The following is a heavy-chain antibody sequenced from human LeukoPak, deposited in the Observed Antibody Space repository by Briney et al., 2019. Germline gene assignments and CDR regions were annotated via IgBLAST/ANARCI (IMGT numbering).Heavy chain of an antibody. J-gene: IGHJ4*02. D-gene: IGHD5-18*01. CDR3: AREKRGYLYYFDY. V-gene: IGHV4-59*01. CDR1: GGSISSYY. CDR2: IYYSGST. Sequence: PSETLSLTCTVSGGSISSYYWGWIRQPPGKGLEWIGYIYYSGSTNYNPSLKSRVTISVDTSKNQFSLKLSSVTAADTAVYYCAREKRGYLYYFDYWGQGTLVTVSS.